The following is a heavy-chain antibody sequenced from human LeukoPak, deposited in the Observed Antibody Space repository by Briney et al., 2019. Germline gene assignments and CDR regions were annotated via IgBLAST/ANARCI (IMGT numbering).Heavy chain of an antibody. Sequence: GGSLRLSCAASGFTFSSYGMHWVRQAPGKGLEWVAFIRYDGSNKYYADSVKGRFTISRDNSKNTLYLQMNSLRAEDTAVYYCAKDFGGPTVTTPTPRAFDYWGQGTLVTVSS. CDR1: GFTFSSYG. CDR3: AKDFGGPTVTTPTPRAFDY. CDR2: IRYDGSNK. J-gene: IGHJ4*02. D-gene: IGHD4-11*01. V-gene: IGHV3-30*02.